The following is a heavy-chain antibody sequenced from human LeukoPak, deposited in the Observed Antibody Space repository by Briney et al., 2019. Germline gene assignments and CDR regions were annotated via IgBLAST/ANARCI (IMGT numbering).Heavy chain of an antibody. J-gene: IGHJ3*02. CDR3: ARSYRPFLYDAFDI. CDR2: IYHSGST. Sequence: SQTLSLTCAVSGGSISSGGYSWSWIRQPPGKGLEWIGYIYHSGSTYYNPSLKSRVTISVDTSKNQFSLKLSSVTAADTAVYYCARSYRPFLYDAFDIWGQGTMVTVSS. D-gene: IGHD3-16*02. CDR1: GGSISSGGYS. V-gene: IGHV4-30-2*02.